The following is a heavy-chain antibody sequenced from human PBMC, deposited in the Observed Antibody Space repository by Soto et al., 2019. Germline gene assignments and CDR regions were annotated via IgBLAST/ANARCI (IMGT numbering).Heavy chain of an antibody. CDR1: GGTFSSYA. J-gene: IGHJ6*02. CDR3: ARSQGSSTSLEIYYYYYYGMDG. CDR2: VIPISGTA. V-gene: IGHV1-69*01. Sequence: QVQLVQSGAEVKKPGSSVKVSCKASGGTFSSYAISWVRQAPGQGLECMGGVIPISGTANYAQKFQGRVTITADDSTSTADMELSSLRSEDTAVYYCARSQGSSTSLEIYYYYYYGMDGWGQGTTVTVSS. D-gene: IGHD2-2*01.